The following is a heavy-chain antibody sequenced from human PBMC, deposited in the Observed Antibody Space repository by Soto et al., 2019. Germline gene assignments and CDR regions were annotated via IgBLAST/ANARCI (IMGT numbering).Heavy chain of an antibody. Sequence: PSETLCLTCTVSCGSISSYYWIWIRQPPGKGLEWIGYIYYSGSTNYNPSLKSRFTISVDTSKNQFSLKLSSVTAADTAVYYCARDREGWHFDYWGQGTLVTSPQ. CDR1: CGSISSYY. D-gene: IGHD2-15*01. J-gene: IGHJ4*02. CDR2: IYYSGST. CDR3: ARDREGWHFDY. V-gene: IGHV4-59*01.